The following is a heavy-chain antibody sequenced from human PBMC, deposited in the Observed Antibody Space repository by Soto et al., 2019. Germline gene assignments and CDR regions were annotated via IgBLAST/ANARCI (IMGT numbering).Heavy chain of an antibody. CDR1: GYTFTSYY. J-gene: IGHJ4*02. Sequence: QVQLVQSGAEVKKPGASVKVSCKASGYTFTSYYIHWVRQAPGQGLEWMGIINPTGGSTTYAQNFQGRVTMTRDTSTSTVYMELSSLRSEDTAVYYCARDRRGYRGYEYWGQGTLVTVSS. CDR2: INPTGGST. D-gene: IGHD5-12*01. CDR3: ARDRRGYRGYEY. V-gene: IGHV1-46*01.